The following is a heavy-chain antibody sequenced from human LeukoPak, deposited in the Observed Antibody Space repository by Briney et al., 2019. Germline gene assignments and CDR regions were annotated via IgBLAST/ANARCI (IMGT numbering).Heavy chain of an antibody. V-gene: IGHV4-59*01. CDR1: GGSISSYY. Sequence: SETLSLTCTVSGGSISSYYWSWIRQPPGKGLEWIGYIYYSGSTNYNPSLKSRVTISVDTSKNQFSLKLSSVTAADTALYYCARASGDYDILTGYYIGYFDYWGQGPLVTVSS. J-gene: IGHJ4*02. D-gene: IGHD3-9*01. CDR2: IYYSGST. CDR3: ARASGDYDILTGYYIGYFDY.